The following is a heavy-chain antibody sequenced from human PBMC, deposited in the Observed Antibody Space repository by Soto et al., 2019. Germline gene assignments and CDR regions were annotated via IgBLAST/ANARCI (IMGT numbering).Heavy chain of an antibody. CDR1: GFTFSSHW. J-gene: IGHJ4*02. V-gene: IGHV3-7*05. D-gene: IGHD2-15*01. Sequence: EVQLVESGGGLVQPGGSLRLSCAASGFTFSSHWMSWVRQAPGKGLEWVANIKQGGSEKNYVDSVKGRFTISRDDAKNSVYLQMNSLRGEDTAVYYCAREGRDRSGFEYWGQGTLVTVSS. CDR2: IKQGGSEK. CDR3: AREGRDRSGFEY.